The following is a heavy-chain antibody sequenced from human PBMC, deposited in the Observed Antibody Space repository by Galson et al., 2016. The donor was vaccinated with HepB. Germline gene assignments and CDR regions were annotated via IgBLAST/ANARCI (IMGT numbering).Heavy chain of an antibody. CDR3: AKSYYEPREMPDY. CDR2: ISYDGSTQ. CDR1: GFTFSKYA. Sequence: SLRLSCAASGFTFSKYAMHWVRQTPGKGLEWVAIISYDGSTQYYADSVKGRFTISRDNSQNALYLQMNSLRAEDTALYYCAKSYYEPREMPDYWGQGTLVTVSS. D-gene: IGHD3-22*01. V-gene: IGHV3-30*18. J-gene: IGHJ4*02.